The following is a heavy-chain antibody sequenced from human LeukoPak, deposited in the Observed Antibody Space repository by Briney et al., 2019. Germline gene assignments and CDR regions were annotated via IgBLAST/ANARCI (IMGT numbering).Heavy chain of an antibody. CDR2: IIPIFGTA. CDR1: GYTFTKYG. D-gene: IGHD2-2*01. J-gene: IGHJ3*02. CDR3: QGSTSPGAFDI. Sequence: SVKVSCKASGYTFTKYGITWVRQAPGQGLEWMGGIIPIFGTANYAQKFQGRVTITADESTSTAYMELSSLRSEDAAVYYCQGSTSPGAFDIWGQGTMVTVSS. V-gene: IGHV1-69*13.